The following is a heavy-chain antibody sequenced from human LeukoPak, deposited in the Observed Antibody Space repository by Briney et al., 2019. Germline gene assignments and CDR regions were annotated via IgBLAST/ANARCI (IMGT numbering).Heavy chain of an antibody. CDR3: ANLIVGATRYFDY. CDR2: IKQDGSEK. D-gene: IGHD1-26*01. Sequence: GGSLRLSCAASGFTFSSYSMNWVRQAPGKGLEWVANIKQDGSEKYYVDSVKGRFTISRDNAKNSLYLQMNSLRAEDTAVYYCANLIVGATRYFDYWGQGTLVTVSS. V-gene: IGHV3-7*03. CDR1: GFTFSSYS. J-gene: IGHJ4*02.